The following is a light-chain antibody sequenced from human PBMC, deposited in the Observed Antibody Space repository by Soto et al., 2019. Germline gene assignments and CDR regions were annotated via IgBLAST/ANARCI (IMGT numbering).Light chain of an antibody. J-gene: IGKJ5*01. V-gene: IGKV3-20*01. CDR2: GAS. CDR3: QHYGSSLSIT. Sequence: ESVLTQSPGTLSLSPGERATLSCRASQSVSSNYLAWYQHKPGQAPRLLLYGASSRATGIPDRFSGSGSGTDFTLTIRRLEPEDLAVYYCQHYGSSLSITFGQGTRLEIK. CDR1: QSVSSNY.